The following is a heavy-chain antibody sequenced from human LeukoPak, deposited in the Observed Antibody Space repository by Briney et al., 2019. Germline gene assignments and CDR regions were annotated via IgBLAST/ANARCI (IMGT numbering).Heavy chain of an antibody. D-gene: IGHD3-16*01. V-gene: IGHV3-9*01. Sequence: GGSLRLSCAASGFTFDDYAMHWVRQAPGKGLEWVSGISWNSGSIGYADSVKGRFTISRDNAKNSLYLQMNSLRAEDTAVYYCARDLGGPVDYWGQGSLVTVSS. CDR1: GFTFDDYA. J-gene: IGHJ4*02. CDR2: ISWNSGSI. CDR3: ARDLGGPVDY.